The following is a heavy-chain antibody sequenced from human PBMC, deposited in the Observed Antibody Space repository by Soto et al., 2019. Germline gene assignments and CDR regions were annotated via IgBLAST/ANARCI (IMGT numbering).Heavy chain of an antibody. CDR3: ASLSDSGNLVFDY. Sequence: QVHLVESGGGVVQPGRSLRLSCAASGFNFSSFGMHWVRQAPGKGLEWVAVIWYDGSNEYYADSVKGRFTISRDNSKNTVYLQMNSLRAEDTAVYYCASLSDSGNLVFDYWGQGTLVTVSS. V-gene: IGHV3-33*01. CDR2: IWYDGSNE. D-gene: IGHD1-26*01. CDR1: GFNFSSFG. J-gene: IGHJ4*02.